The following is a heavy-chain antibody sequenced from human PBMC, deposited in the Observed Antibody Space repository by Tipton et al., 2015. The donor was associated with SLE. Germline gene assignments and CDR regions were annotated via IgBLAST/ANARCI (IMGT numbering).Heavy chain of an antibody. Sequence: TLSLTCTVSGGSIRSYYWSWIRQAPGKGLEWIGYIYDSENTNYNPSLKSRVTISSDTPKNQFSLKLSSVTAADTAVYYCARDGESVGGVIPYYWGQGTLVTVSS. CDR3: ARDGESVGGVIPYY. J-gene: IGHJ4*02. D-gene: IGHD3-16*02. V-gene: IGHV4-59*01. CDR1: GGSIRSYY. CDR2: IYDSENT.